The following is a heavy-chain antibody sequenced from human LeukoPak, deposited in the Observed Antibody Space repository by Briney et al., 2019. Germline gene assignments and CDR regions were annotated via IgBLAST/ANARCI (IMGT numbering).Heavy chain of an antibody. CDR2: ISGSGGST. Sequence: GGSLRLSCAASGFIVSGNYMTWVRQAPGKGLEWVSAISGSGGSTYYADSVKGRFTISRDNSKNTLYLQMNSLRAEDTAVYYCAKGKIVVDYWGQGTLVTVSS. CDR3: AKGKIVVDY. J-gene: IGHJ4*02. V-gene: IGHV3-23*01. CDR1: GFIVSGNY. D-gene: IGHD1-26*01.